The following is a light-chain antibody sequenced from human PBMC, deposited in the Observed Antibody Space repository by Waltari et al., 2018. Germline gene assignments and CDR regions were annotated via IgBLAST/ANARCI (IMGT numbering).Light chain of an antibody. Sequence: QSALTPPPSASGSPGQSVTISCTGTSSDVGRFNYVSCYQQHPGKAPKLMIYEVTKRPSGVPDRFSGSKSGNTASLTVSGLQAEDEADYYCSSYGGSNNLLFGGGTKLTVL. V-gene: IGLV2-8*01. CDR2: EVT. CDR3: SSYGGSNNLL. J-gene: IGLJ2*01. CDR1: SSDVGRFNY.